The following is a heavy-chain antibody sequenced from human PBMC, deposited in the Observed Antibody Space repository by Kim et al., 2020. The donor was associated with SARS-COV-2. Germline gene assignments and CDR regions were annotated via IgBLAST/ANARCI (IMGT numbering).Heavy chain of an antibody. J-gene: IGHJ6*02. Sequence: GGSLRLSCAASGFTFSNAWMSWVRQAPGKGLEWVGRIKSKTDGGTTDYAAPVKGRFTISRDDSKNTLYLQMNSLKTEDTAVYYCTTGWFGEHRWSFYYYYGMDVWGQGTTVTVSS. V-gene: IGHV3-15*01. CDR2: IKSKTDGGTT. D-gene: IGHD3-10*01. CDR1: GFTFSNAW. CDR3: TTGWFGEHRWSFYYYYGMDV.